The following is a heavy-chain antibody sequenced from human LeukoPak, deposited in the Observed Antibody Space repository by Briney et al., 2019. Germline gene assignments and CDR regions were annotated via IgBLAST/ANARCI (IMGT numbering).Heavy chain of an antibody. CDR2: ISSSGTSI. D-gene: IGHD2-2*01. CDR1: GFTFSSYE. Sequence: GGSLRLSCAASGFTFSSYEMNWVRQAPGKGLEWVSYISSSGTSIYYADSVKGRFTISRDNAKSSLYLQMNSLRADDTAVYYCARRYCSSTSCLIDYWGQGTLVTVSS. J-gene: IGHJ4*02. CDR3: ARRYCSSTSCLIDY. V-gene: IGHV3-48*03.